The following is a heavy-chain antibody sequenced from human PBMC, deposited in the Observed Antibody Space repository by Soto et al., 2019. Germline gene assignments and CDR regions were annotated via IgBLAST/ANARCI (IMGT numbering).Heavy chain of an antibody. V-gene: IGHV4-34*01. J-gene: IGHJ6*02. CDR1: GGSFSGYY. CDR3: ASIRPDIVVVPAASTGGMDV. Sequence: KTSETLSLTCAVYGGSFSGYYWSWIRQPPGKGLEWIGEINHSGSTNYNPSLKSRVTISVDTSKNQFSLKLSSVTAADTAVYYCASIRPDIVVVPAASTGGMDVWGQGTTVTVSS. CDR2: INHSGST. D-gene: IGHD2-2*01.